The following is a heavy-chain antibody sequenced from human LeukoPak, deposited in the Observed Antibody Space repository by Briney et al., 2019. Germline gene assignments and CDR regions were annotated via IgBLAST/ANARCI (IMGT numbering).Heavy chain of an antibody. D-gene: IGHD6-13*01. Sequence: PSETLSLTCTVSGGSISSSSYYWGWIRQPPGKGLEWIGSIYYSGYTYYNPSLQSRVTMSVDTSKNQFSLNLSSVTAADTAVYYCARDSSSWGFDYWGQGTLVTVSS. CDR1: GGSISSSSYY. CDR3: ARDSSSWGFDY. J-gene: IGHJ4*02. CDR2: IYYSGYT. V-gene: IGHV4-39*02.